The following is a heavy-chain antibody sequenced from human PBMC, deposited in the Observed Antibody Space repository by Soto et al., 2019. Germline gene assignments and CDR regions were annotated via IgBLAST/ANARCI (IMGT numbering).Heavy chain of an antibody. J-gene: IGHJ3*02. CDR2: TYYRSKWYN. CDR3: ARDLFAVAGTLFDAFDI. Sequence: SQTLSLTCAISGDSVSSNSAAWNWIRQSPSRGLEWLGRTYYRSKWYNDYAVSVKSRITINPDTSKNQFSLQLNSVTPEDTAVYYCARDLFAVAGTLFDAFDIWGQGTMVTVSS. CDR1: GDSVSSNSAA. D-gene: IGHD6-19*01. V-gene: IGHV6-1*01.